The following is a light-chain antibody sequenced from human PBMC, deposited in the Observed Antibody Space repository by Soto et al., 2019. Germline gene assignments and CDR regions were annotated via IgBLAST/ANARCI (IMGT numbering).Light chain of an antibody. CDR2: DNG. CDR3: GTWDNSLSAV. Sequence: QSVLTQPHSVSAAPGQKVTISCSGSSSNIGSNYVSWYQQLPGTAPKLLIYDNGKRPSGIPDRFSGSQSGTSATLGITGLQTGDDADYYCGTWDNSLSAVFGGGTKLTVL. J-gene: IGLJ2*01. V-gene: IGLV1-51*01. CDR1: SSNIGSNY.